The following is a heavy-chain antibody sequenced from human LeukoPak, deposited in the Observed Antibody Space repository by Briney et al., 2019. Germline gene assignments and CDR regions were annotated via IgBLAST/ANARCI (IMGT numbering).Heavy chain of an antibody. CDR2: INHSGST. J-gene: IGHJ6*02. Sequence: PSETLSLTCAVYGGSFSGYYWSWIRQPPGKGQEWIGEINHSGSTNYNPSLKSRVTISVDTSKNQFSLKLSSVTAADTAVYYCASVEMATIARYYYYYGMDVWGQGTTVTVSS. CDR1: GGSFSGYY. V-gene: IGHV4-34*01. D-gene: IGHD5-24*01. CDR3: ASVEMATIARYYYYYGMDV.